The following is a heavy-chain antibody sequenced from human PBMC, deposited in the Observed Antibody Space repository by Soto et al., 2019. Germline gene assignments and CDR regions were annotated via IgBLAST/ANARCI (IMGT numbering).Heavy chain of an antibody. Sequence: QVQLVQAGAEVKKPGSSVKVSCKASGGTFSAYAISWVRQAPGQGLEWMGGIIPIYGTANYAQKFQGRLTMTADESTSTVYMELSSLRSDDTAVYYCAREGKPGGYTPPGTSGFDSWGQGTLVTVSS. V-gene: IGHV1-69*12. D-gene: IGHD5-12*01. CDR2: IIPIYGTA. CDR1: GGTFSAYA. CDR3: AREGKPGGYTPPGTSGFDS. J-gene: IGHJ4*02.